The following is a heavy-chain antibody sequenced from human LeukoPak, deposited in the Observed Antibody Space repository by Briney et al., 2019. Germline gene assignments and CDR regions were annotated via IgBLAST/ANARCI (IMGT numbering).Heavy chain of an antibody. CDR2: INSDGSST. J-gene: IGHJ6*02. CDR3: ARDTLYSSSWYPLGYYYGMDV. CDR1: GFTFSSYW. V-gene: IGHV3-74*01. Sequence: PGGSLRLSCAASGFTFSSYWMHWVRQAPGKGLVWVSRINSDGSSTSYADSVKGRFTISRDNAKNTLYLQMNSLRAEDTAVYYCARDTLYSSSWYPLGYYYGMDVWGQGTTVTVSS. D-gene: IGHD6-13*01.